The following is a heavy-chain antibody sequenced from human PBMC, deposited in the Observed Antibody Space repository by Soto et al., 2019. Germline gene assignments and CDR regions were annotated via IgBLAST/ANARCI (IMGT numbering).Heavy chain of an antibody. D-gene: IGHD3-22*01. CDR1: GFTFSTYG. CDR3: ANDIRFYISAYNY. CDR2: LSGDGTTT. V-gene: IGHV3-23*01. Sequence: EVQLLESGGGLVQPGGSLRLSCTASGFTFSTYGMSWVRQAPGKGLEWVSSLSGDGTTTYYIDSVKGRFTISRDNSRNTLSLQMNSLRTEDTDVYYCANDIRFYISAYNYWGQGILVTVSA. J-gene: IGHJ4*02.